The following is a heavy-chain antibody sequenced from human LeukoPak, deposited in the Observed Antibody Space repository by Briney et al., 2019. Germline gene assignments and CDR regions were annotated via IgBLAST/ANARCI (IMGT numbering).Heavy chain of an antibody. D-gene: IGHD5-24*01. CDR1: GFTVNSNF. CDR3: ARDYGSGGRWLQPGAY. CDR2: IYSGGST. J-gene: IGHJ4*02. V-gene: IGHV3-53*01. Sequence: PGGPLRLSCAAPGFTVNSNFMSWVRQAPGEGLEWVQGIYSGGSTYYADSVKGRFTISRDNSKNTLYLQMNSLRAEDTAVYYCARDYGSGGRWLQPGAYWGQGTLVTVSS.